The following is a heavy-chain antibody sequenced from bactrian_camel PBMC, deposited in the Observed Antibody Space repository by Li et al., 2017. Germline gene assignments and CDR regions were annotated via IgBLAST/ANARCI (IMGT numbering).Heavy chain of an antibody. Sequence: VQLVESGGDLVQPGGSLRLSCTTSGFSFGNWAMMWFRQAPGKGLEWLGTIANDGGHTRYADTVQGRFTISRDNARSTLYLQLESIKIEDTAMYYCARDWTDARAKVVRGTQGTQVTVS. D-gene: IGHD1*01. V-gene: IGHV3S42*01. CDR2: IANDGGHT. J-gene: IGHJ4*01. CDR1: GFSFGNWA.